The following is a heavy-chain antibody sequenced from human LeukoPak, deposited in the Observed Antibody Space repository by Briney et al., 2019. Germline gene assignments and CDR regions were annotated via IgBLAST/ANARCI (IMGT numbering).Heavy chain of an antibody. CDR1: GFSFSSYW. Sequence: PGGSLRLSCAASGFSFSSYWISWVRQAPGKGLEWVANIKEDGSEKYYVDSVKGQFTISRDNVKNSLYLQMNSLRAEDTAVYYCARDRGWLQFDYWGQGTLVTVSS. J-gene: IGHJ4*02. CDR3: ARDRGWLQFDY. D-gene: IGHD5-24*01. CDR2: IKEDGSEK. V-gene: IGHV3-7*01.